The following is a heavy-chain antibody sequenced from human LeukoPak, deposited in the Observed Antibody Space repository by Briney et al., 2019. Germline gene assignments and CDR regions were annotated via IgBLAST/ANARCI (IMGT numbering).Heavy chain of an antibody. CDR2: IWYDGSNK. J-gene: IGHJ4*02. CDR3: SRDKSAYYDILTGYYDY. D-gene: IGHD3-9*01. V-gene: IGHV3-33*01. CDR1: GFTFSSYG. Sequence: GRSLRLSCAASGFTFSSYGMHWVRQAPGKGLEWVAVIWYDGSNKYYADSVKGRFTISRDNSKNTLYLQMNSLRAEDTAVYYCSRDKSAYYDILTGYYDYWGQGTLVTVSS.